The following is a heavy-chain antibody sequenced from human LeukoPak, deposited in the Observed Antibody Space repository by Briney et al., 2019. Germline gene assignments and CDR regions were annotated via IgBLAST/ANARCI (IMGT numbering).Heavy chain of an antibody. CDR3: ARDEGDTVTTYRFDV. J-gene: IGHJ2*01. Sequence: GGSLRLSCAASGFTFSSYEMNWVRQAPGKGLEWVGNIREDGSEKYYVDSVKGRFTISRDNAKNSLYLQMNSLRAEDTAVYYCARDEGDTVTTYRFDVWGRGTLVTVSS. D-gene: IGHD5-18*01. V-gene: IGHV3-7*01. CDR1: GFTFSSYE. CDR2: IREDGSEK.